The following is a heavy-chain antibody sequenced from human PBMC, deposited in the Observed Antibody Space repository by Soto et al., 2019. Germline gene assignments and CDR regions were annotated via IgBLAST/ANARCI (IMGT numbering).Heavy chain of an antibody. V-gene: IGHV3-30-3*01. J-gene: IGHJ6*02. CDR3: ATGRKWEHSYGMDV. D-gene: IGHD1-26*01. Sequence: GSLKISCAASGFTLSGYVLHWVRQAPGKGLEWVALISYDGSDKNYGDSVKGRFTISRDNSKNTLYLQMDSLRAEDTAMYYCATGRKWEHSYGMDVWGQGTTVTVSS. CDR1: GFTLSGYV. CDR2: ISYDGSDK.